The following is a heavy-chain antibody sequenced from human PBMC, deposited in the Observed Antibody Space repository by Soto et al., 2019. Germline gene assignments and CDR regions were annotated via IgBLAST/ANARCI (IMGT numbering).Heavy chain of an antibody. CDR1: GGTFSNYA. CDR2: IIPIFGTA. V-gene: IGHV1-69*13. Sequence: SVKVSCKASGGTFSNYAISWVRQAPGQGLEWMGGIIPIFGTANYAQKFQGRVTITADESTSTAYMELSSLRSEDTAVYYCARERIGTMIVVVTSGFDLWGRGTLVTVSS. J-gene: IGHJ2*01. D-gene: IGHD3-22*01. CDR3: ARERIGTMIVVVTSGFDL.